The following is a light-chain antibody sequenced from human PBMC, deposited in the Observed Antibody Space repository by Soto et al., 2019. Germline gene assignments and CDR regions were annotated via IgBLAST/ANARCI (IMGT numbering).Light chain of an antibody. CDR2: DVS. V-gene: IGLV2-8*01. CDR1: SSDVGGYNY. J-gene: IGLJ2*01. Sequence: QSALTQPPSASGSPGQSVTISCTGTSSDVGGYNYVSWYQQHPGKAPKLMIYDVSKRPSGVPDRFSGSKSGNTASLTVSGLQADDEADYYCCSYAGSTDVVFGGGTKLTVL. CDR3: CSYAGSTDVV.